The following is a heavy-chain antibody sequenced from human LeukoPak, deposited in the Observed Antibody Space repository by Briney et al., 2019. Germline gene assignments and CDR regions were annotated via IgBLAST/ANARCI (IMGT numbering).Heavy chain of an antibody. D-gene: IGHD2-2*01. Sequence: PSQTLSLTCTVSGGSISSGSYYWTWIRQPAGKRLEWIGRIYTSGSTNYNPSLKSRVTISADTSKNQFSLKLSSVTAADTAVYYCAREGSSPAWGQGTLVTVSS. V-gene: IGHV4-61*02. J-gene: IGHJ5*02. CDR1: GGSISSGSYY. CDR3: AREGSSPA. CDR2: IYTSGST.